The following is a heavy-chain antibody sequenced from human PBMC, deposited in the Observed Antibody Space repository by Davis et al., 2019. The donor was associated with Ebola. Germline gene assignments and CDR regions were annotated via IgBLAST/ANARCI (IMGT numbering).Heavy chain of an antibody. CDR2: MNPNSGNT. CDR1: GYTFTSCD. CDR3: ARGLGRWELPFDY. J-gene: IGHJ4*02. V-gene: IGHV1-8*01. Sequence: AASVKVSCKASGYTFTSCDINWVRQATGQGLEWMGWMNPNSGNTGYAQKFQGRVTMTRNTSISTAYMELSSLRSEDTAVYYCARGLGRWELPFDYWGQGTLVTVSS. D-gene: IGHD1-26*01.